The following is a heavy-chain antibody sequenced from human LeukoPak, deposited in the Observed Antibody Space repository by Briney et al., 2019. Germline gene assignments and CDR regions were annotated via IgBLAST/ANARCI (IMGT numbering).Heavy chain of an antibody. Sequence: SETLSLTCTVSGGSISSSSYYWGWIRQPPGKGLEWIGEINHSGSTNYNPSLKSRVTISVDTSKNQFSLKLSSVTAADTAVYYCARVPHAGYCSSTSCYRSSMADYWGQGTLVTVSS. J-gene: IGHJ4*02. CDR3: ARVPHAGYCSSTSCYRSSMADY. V-gene: IGHV4-39*07. CDR1: GGSISSSSYY. CDR2: INHSGST. D-gene: IGHD2-2*02.